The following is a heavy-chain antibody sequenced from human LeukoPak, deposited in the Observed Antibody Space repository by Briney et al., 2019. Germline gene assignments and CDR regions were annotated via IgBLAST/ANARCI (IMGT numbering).Heavy chain of an antibody. D-gene: IGHD3-3*01. V-gene: IGHV1-8*01. J-gene: IGHJ5*02. CDR3: ARGKLITIFGVVITSNWFDP. CDR1: AYTFTSYD. Sequence: ASVKVSCKASAYTFTSYDINWVRQATGQGLEWMGWMNPNSGNTGYAQKFQGRVTMTRNTSISTAYMELSSLRSEDTAVYYCARGKLITIFGVVITSNWFDPWGQGTLVTVSS. CDR2: MNPNSGNT.